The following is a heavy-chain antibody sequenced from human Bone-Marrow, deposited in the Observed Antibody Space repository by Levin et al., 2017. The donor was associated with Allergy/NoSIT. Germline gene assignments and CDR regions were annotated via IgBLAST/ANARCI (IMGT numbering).Heavy chain of an antibody. Sequence: MSGGSLRLSCAASGFTFSSYSMNWVRQAPGKGLEWVSSISSSSSYIYYADSVKGRFTISRDNAKNSLYLQMNSLRAEDTAVYYCARKTEWELPDAHDAFDIWGQGTMVTVSS. J-gene: IGHJ3*02. CDR2: ISSSSSYI. CDR1: GFTFSSYS. D-gene: IGHD1-26*01. V-gene: IGHV3-21*01. CDR3: ARKTEWELPDAHDAFDI.